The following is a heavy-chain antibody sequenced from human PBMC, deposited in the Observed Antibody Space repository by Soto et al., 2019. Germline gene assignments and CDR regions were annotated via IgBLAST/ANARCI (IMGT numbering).Heavy chain of an antibody. V-gene: IGHV4-59*02. J-gene: IGHJ4*02. Sequence: LTCSVSDASVSKSYWSWIRQPPGKGLEWIGYISHTGYTSYNPSLESRLTISMDKSKNQLSLNLNSVTTADTAVYYCARGQLLFAYWGQGTPVTVSS. CDR2: ISHTGYT. CDR1: DASVSKSY. D-gene: IGHD3-10*02. CDR3: ARGQLLFAY.